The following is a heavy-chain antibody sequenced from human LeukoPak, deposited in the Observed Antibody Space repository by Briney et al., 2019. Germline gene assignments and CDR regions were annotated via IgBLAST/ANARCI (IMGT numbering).Heavy chain of an antibody. CDR2: ICAYNGNT. V-gene: IGHV1-18*01. Sequence: ASVTVSCKASGYTFTSYGISWVRQAPGQGLEWMGWICAYNGNTNYAQKLQGRVTMTTDTSTSTAYMELRSLRSDDTAVYYCARDLRDYYDSSGYNNPRPFDYWGQGTLVTVSS. J-gene: IGHJ4*02. D-gene: IGHD3-22*01. CDR3: ARDLRDYYDSSGYNNPRPFDY. CDR1: GYTFTSYG.